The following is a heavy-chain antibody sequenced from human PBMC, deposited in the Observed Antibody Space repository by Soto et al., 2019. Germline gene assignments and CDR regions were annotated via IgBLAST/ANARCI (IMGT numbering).Heavy chain of an antibody. D-gene: IGHD3-22*01. CDR2: IIPIFGTT. V-gene: IGHV1-69*13. J-gene: IGHJ4*01. Sequence: GDSVKVSCKASGGTFSRYAISWVRQAPGQGLEWMGGIIPIFGTTNYAQNFQGRVTITADESTSTAYMELSSLISEDTAVYYCARANAYDTPFDYWGHGTLVT. CDR1: GGTFSRYA. CDR3: ARANAYDTPFDY.